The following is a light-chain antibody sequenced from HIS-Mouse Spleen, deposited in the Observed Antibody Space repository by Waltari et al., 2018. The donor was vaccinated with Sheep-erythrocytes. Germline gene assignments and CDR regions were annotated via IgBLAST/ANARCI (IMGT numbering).Light chain of an antibody. J-gene: IGLJ3*02. Sequence: QSVLTQPPSVSAAPGQKVTISCSGSSSNIGNNYVSWYQQLPGTAHQRLIYDNKKRPSGIPDRFSGSKSGTSATLGITGLQTGDEADYYCGTWDSSLSVWVFGGGTKLTVL. V-gene: IGLV1-51*01. CDR2: DNK. CDR1: SSNIGNNY. CDR3: GTWDSSLSVWV.